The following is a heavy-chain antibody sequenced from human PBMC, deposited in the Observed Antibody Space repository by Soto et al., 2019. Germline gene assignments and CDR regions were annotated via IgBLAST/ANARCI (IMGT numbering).Heavy chain of an antibody. D-gene: IGHD2-8*01. Sequence: SETLSLTCTVSGGSISSGGYYWSWIRQHPGKGLEWIGYIYYSGSTYYNPSLKSRVTISVDTSKNQFSLKLSSVTAADTAVYYCARCRGGPMVYAIRNWFDPWGQGTLVTVSS. CDR2: IYYSGST. J-gene: IGHJ5*02. CDR1: GGSISSGGYY. CDR3: ARCRGGPMVYAIRNWFDP. V-gene: IGHV4-31*03.